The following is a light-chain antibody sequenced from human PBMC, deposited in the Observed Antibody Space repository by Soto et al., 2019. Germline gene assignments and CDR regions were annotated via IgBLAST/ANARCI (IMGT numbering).Light chain of an antibody. V-gene: IGKV3-20*01. J-gene: IGKJ4*01. CDR1: QSVSNNY. CDR3: QQYGSSPLT. Sequence: EIVLTQSPGTLSLSPGERATLSCRASQSVSNNYLAWYQQKPGQAPRLLISGASSRATGIPDRFNGSGSGTDFSLTISRLEPEDFAVYYCQQYGSSPLTFGGGTKVEIK. CDR2: GAS.